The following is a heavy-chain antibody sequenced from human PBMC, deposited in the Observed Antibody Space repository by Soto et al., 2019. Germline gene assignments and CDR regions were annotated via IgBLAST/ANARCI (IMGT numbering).Heavy chain of an antibody. CDR2: IYYSGST. CDR1: GGSISSKY. J-gene: IGHJ4*02. D-gene: IGHD1-1*01. Sequence: SETLSLTCTVSGGSISSKYWGWIRQPPGKGLEWIGYIYYSGSTTYNPSLQSRVTISVDTSKNQFSLKLSSVTAADTAVYYCATTTGGYYFDYWGQGTLVTVSS. CDR3: ATTTGGYYFDY. V-gene: IGHV4-59*01.